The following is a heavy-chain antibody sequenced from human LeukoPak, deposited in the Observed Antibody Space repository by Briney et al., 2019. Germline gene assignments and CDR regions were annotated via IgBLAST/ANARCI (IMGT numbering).Heavy chain of an antibody. D-gene: IGHD3-9*01. J-gene: IGHJ6*02. CDR1: GFTFSSYS. CDR2: ISSSSSYI. V-gene: IGHV3-21*01. Sequence: GGSLRLSCAASGFTFSSYSVNWVRQAPGKGLEWVSSISSSSSYIYYADSVKGRFTISRDNAKNSLYLQMNSLRAEDTAVYYCAREYKVLRYFDWLLPTRYYYYYGMDVWGQGTTVTVSS. CDR3: AREYKVLRYFDWLLPTRYYYYYGMDV.